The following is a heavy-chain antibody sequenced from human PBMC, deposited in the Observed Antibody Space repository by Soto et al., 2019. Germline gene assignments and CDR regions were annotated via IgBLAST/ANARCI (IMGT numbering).Heavy chain of an antibody. CDR1: GGTFSSYA. CDR2: IIPIFGTA. V-gene: IGHV1-69*06. D-gene: IGHD1-7*01. J-gene: IGHJ4*02. Sequence: EASVKVSCKASGGTFSSYAISWVRQAPGQGLEWMGGIIPIFGTANYAQKFQGRVTITADKSTSTAYMELSSLRSEDTAVYYCTGSGTTPLVDYWGQGTLVTVSS. CDR3: TGSGTTPLVDY.